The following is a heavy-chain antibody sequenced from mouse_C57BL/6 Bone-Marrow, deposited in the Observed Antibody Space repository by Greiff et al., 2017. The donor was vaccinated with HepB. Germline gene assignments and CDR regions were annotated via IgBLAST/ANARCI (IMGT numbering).Heavy chain of an antibody. CDR2: FYPGSGSI. CDR1: GYTFTEYT. V-gene: IGHV1-62-2*01. CDR3: ARHKTSYYYGSSHWYFDV. D-gene: IGHD1-1*01. J-gene: IGHJ1*03. Sequence: QVQLQQSGAELVKPGASVKLSCKASGYTFTEYTIHWVKQRSGQGLEWIGWFYPGSGSIKYNEKFKDKATLTADKSSSTVYMELSRLTSEDSAVYFCARHKTSYYYGSSHWYFDVWGTGTTVTVSS.